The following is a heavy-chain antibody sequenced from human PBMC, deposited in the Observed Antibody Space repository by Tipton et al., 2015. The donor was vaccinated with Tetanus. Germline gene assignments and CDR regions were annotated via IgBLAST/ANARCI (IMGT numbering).Heavy chain of an antibody. CDR3: ARTTWVQSGYFLH. V-gene: IGHV3-23*01. D-gene: IGHD5-18*01. Sequence: SLRLSCVDSGFTFSNYAMSWVRQAPGKGLEWVSSISDGAGTRTYADSVQGRFIISRDNSRRTLFLQMNSLRAEDSALYYCARTTWVQSGYFLHWGQDAQVTVSA. J-gene: IGHJ1*01. CDR1: GFTFSNYA. CDR2: ISDGAGTR.